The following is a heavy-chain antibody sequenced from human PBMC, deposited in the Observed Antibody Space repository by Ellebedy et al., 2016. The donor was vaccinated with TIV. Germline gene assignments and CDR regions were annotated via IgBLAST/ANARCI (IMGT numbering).Heavy chain of an antibody. V-gene: IGHV3-30*03. CDR2: ISYDGSNK. D-gene: IGHD6-19*01. CDR1: GFTFSSYS. Sequence: PGGSLRLSCAASGFTFSSYSMNWVRQAPGKGLEWVAVISYDGSNKYYADSVKGRFTISRDNSKNTLYLQMNSLRAEDTAVYYCARDPGIQTQWLVVLDAFDIWGQGTMVTVSS. J-gene: IGHJ3*02. CDR3: ARDPGIQTQWLVVLDAFDI.